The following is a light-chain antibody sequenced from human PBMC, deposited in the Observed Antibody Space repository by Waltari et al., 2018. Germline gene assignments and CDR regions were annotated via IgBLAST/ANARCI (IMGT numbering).Light chain of an antibody. CDR1: SSNIGNNP. Sequence: QSVLTQPPSVSEAPRQRVTISCSGSSSNIGNNPVTWYQQLPGKAPKLLIYYDDLLPPGVSDRFSGSKSGTSASLAISGLQSDDEADYYCAAWDDSLNGVVFGGGTKLTVL. V-gene: IGLV1-36*01. CDR2: YDD. J-gene: IGLJ2*01. CDR3: AAWDDSLNGVV.